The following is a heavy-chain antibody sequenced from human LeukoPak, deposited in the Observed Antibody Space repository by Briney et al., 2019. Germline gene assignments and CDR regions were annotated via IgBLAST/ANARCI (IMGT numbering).Heavy chain of an antibody. CDR3: ARDRRAGFDWLLLLGKDQPQTDAFDI. J-gene: IGHJ3*02. V-gene: IGHV3-7*01. D-gene: IGHD3-9*01. CDR1: GFTFSSYW. Sequence: GGSLRLSCAASGFTFSSYWMSWVRQAPGKGQEWVANIKQDGSEKYYVDSVKGRFTISRDNAKNSLYLQMNSLRAEDTAVYYCARDRRAGFDWLLLLGKDQPQTDAFDIWGQGTMVTVSS. CDR2: IKQDGSEK.